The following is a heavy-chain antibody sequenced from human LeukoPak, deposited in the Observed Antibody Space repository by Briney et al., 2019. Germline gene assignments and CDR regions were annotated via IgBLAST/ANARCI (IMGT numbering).Heavy chain of an antibody. CDR1: GFTFSSYS. J-gene: IGHJ4*02. V-gene: IGHV3-21*04. CDR2: ISSSSSYT. CDR3: AKDFAYGGNSRFDY. D-gene: IGHD4-23*01. Sequence: GGSLRLSCAASGFTFSSYSMNWVRQAPGKGLEWVSSISSSSSYTYYADSVKGRFTISRDNSKNTLYLQMNSLRAEDTAVYYCAKDFAYGGNSRFDYWGQGTLVTVSS.